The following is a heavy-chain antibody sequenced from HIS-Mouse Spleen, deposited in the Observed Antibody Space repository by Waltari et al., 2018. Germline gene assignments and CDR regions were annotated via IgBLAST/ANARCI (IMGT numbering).Heavy chain of an antibody. D-gene: IGHD3-10*01. CDR1: GYTLPSSD. CDR3: ARGLTMVRGVNERGGY. Sequence: QVQLVQSGADVKKPGASVKVSCQASGYTLPSSDIHWGRQDTGQGLEWMGWMNPNSGNTGYAQKFQGRVTMTRNTSISTAYMELSSLRSEDTAVYYCARGLTMVRGVNERGGYWGQGTLVTVSS. J-gene: IGHJ4*02. CDR2: MNPNSGNT. V-gene: IGHV1-8*01.